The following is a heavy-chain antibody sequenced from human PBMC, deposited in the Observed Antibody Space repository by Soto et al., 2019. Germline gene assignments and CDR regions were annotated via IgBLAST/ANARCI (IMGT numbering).Heavy chain of an antibody. CDR1: GYTFTGYY. J-gene: IGHJ6*02. D-gene: IGHD4-4*01. CDR3: ARGRETVTGYYYGMDV. Sequence: ASVKVSCKASGYTFTGYYMHWVRQAPGQGLEWMGWINPNSGGTNYAQKFQGWVTMTRDTSISTAYMELSRLRSDDTAVYYCARGRETVTGYYYGMDVWGQGTTVTVSS. CDR2: INPNSGGT. V-gene: IGHV1-2*04.